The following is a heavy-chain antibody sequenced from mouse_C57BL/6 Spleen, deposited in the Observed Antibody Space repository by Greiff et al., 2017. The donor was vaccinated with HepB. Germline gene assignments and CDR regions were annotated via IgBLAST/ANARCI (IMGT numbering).Heavy chain of an antibody. D-gene: IGHD1-1*01. CDR3: ARVYGSSYPFDY. CDR2: INPGSGGT. CDR1: GYAFTNYL. Sequence: QVQLKESGAELVRPGTSVKVSCKASGYAFTNYLIEWVKQRPGQGLEWIGVINPGSGGTNYNEKFKGKATLTADKSSSTAYMQLSSLTSEDSAVYFCARVYGSSYPFDYWGQGTTLTVSS. V-gene: IGHV1-54*01. J-gene: IGHJ2*01.